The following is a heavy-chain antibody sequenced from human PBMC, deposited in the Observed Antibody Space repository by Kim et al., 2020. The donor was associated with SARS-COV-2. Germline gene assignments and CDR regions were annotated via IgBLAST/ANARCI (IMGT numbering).Heavy chain of an antibody. V-gene: IGHV4-34*01. CDR3: ASVRGKRPETFTMVRGVPFYWFDP. CDR2: INHSGST. D-gene: IGHD3-10*01. CDR1: GGSFSVYY. J-gene: IGHJ5*02. Sequence: SETLSLTCAVYGGSFSVYYWSWIRQPPGKGLEWIGEINHSGSTNYNPSLKSRSTISVDTSKNQFSLKLTSVTAADTAVYYCASVRGKRPETFTMVRGVPFYWFDPWGQGTLVTVSS.